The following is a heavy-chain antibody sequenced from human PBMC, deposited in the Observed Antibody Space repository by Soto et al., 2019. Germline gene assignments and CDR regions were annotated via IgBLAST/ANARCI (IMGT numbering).Heavy chain of an antibody. Sequence: QVQLVQSGADVKKPGSSVKVSCKASGDTFSNYPFTWVRQAPGQGLEWMGGIIPMFDTTNYAQKFQGRLTITADKSTSTAYMELRSLTSDDTAVYYCARVGQETSTYFGFWGQGTLVTVSS. CDR2: IIPMFDTT. V-gene: IGHV1-69*14. CDR1: GDTFSNYP. D-gene: IGHD2-2*01. J-gene: IGHJ4*02. CDR3: ARVGQETSTYFGF.